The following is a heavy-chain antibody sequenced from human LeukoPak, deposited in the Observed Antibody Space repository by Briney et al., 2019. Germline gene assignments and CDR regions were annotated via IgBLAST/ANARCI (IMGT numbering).Heavy chain of an antibody. J-gene: IGHJ4*02. Sequence: GGSLRLSCAASGFTFSTYWMSWVRQAPGKGLEWVANIKQDGSEKYYVDSVKGRFTISRDNDKNSIYLKMNSLRAEDTAMYYCARDSAGNDYWGQGTLVTVSS. D-gene: IGHD6-13*01. CDR2: IKQDGSEK. CDR1: GFTFSTYW. CDR3: ARDSAGNDY. V-gene: IGHV3-7*01.